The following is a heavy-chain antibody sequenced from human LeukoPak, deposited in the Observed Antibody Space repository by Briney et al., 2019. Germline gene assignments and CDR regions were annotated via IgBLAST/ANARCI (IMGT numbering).Heavy chain of an antibody. V-gene: IGHV3-23*01. CDR1: GFMFSTDA. D-gene: IGHD3-10*01. CDR3: AKLYGSGSGNYDY. J-gene: IGHJ4*02. CDR2: ISGSSGNT. Sequence: EGSLRLSCAASGFMFSTDAMSWVRQAPGKGLEWVSSISGSSGNTNYADSVKGRFTISRDNSKNTLYLHMDSLRAEDTAVYYCAKLYGSGSGNYDYWGQGTLVTVSS.